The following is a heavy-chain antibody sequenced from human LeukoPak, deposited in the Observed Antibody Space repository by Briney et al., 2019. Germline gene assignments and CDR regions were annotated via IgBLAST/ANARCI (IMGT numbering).Heavy chain of an antibody. CDR1: GGSISSYY. V-gene: IGHV4-59*08. CDR3: ARTRGGVVDAFDI. Sequence: SETLSLTCTVSGGSISSYYWSWIRQPPGKGLEWIGYIYYSGSTNYNPSLKSRLTISVDTSKNQFSLRLSSVTAADTAVYYCARTRGGVVDAFDIWGQGTMVTVSS. J-gene: IGHJ3*02. CDR2: IYYSGST. D-gene: IGHD3-16*01.